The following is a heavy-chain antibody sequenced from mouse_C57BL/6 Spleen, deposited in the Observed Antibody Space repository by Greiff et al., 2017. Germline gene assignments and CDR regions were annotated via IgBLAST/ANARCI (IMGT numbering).Heavy chain of an antibody. CDR2: ISYDGSN. D-gene: IGHD2-4*01. J-gene: IGHJ4*01. CDR1: GYSITSGYY. Sequence: VQLQQSGPGLVKPSQSLSLTCSVTGYSITSGYYWNWIRQFPGNKLEWMGYISYDGSNNYNPSLKNRISITRDTSKNQFFLKLNSVTTEDTATYYCARGDYVYYAMDYWGQGTSVTVSS. V-gene: IGHV3-6*01. CDR3: ARGDYVYYAMDY.